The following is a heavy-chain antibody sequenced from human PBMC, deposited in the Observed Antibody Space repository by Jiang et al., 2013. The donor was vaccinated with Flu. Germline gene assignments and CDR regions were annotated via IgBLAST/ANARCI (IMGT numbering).Heavy chain of an antibody. CDR2: IYYSGST. J-gene: IGHJ5*02. CDR1: GGSISSSSYY. D-gene: IGHD1-7*01. V-gene: IGHV4-39*01. Sequence: KPSETLSLTCTVSGGSISSSSYYWGWIRQPPGKGLEWIGSIYYSGSTYYNPSLKSRVTISVDTSKNQFSLKLSSVTAADTAVYYCARQLGITGTLFDPWGQGTLVTVSS. CDR3: ARQLGITGTLFDP.